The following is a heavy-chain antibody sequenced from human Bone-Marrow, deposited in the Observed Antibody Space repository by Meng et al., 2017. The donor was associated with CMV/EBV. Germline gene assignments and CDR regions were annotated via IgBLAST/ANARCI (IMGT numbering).Heavy chain of an antibody. CDR2: ISAYNGNT. Sequence: ASVKVSCKASGYTFTSYGISWVRQAPGQGLEWMGWISAYNGNTNYAQKLQGRVTMTTDTSTSTAYMELRSLRSDDTAVYYCARAGRKSIAARPGWFDPWGQGTLVTVSS. CDR3: ARAGRKSIAARPGWFDP. V-gene: IGHV1-18*01. CDR1: GYTFTSYG. D-gene: IGHD6-6*01. J-gene: IGHJ5*02.